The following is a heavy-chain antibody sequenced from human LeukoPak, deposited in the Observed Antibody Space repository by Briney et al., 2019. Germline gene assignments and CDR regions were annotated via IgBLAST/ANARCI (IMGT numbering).Heavy chain of an antibody. Sequence: TSETLSLTCTVSGGSISSSSYYWGWIRQPPGKGLEWIGSIYYSGSTYYNPSLKGRVTISVDTSKNQFSLKLSSVTAADTAVYYCARVTWTQGIVGYWGQGTLVTVSS. V-gene: IGHV4-39*07. D-gene: IGHD3-16*01. CDR3: ARVTWTQGIVGY. CDR2: IYYSGST. J-gene: IGHJ4*02. CDR1: GGSISSSSYY.